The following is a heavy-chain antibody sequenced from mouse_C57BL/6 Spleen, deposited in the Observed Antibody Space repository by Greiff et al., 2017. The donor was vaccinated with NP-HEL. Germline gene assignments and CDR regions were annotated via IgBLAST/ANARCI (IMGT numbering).Heavy chain of an antibody. V-gene: IGHV5-6*03. J-gene: IGHJ3*01. CDR3: ARHNHDPFAY. CDR2: ISSGGSYT. CDR1: GFTFSSYG. Sequence: EVKVVESGGGLVKPGGSLKLSCAASGFTFSSYGMSWVRQTPDKRLEWVATISSGGSYTYYPDSVKGRFTISRDNAKNTLYLQMSSLKSEDTAMYYCARHNHDPFAYWGQGTLVTVSA. D-gene: IGHD1-3*01.